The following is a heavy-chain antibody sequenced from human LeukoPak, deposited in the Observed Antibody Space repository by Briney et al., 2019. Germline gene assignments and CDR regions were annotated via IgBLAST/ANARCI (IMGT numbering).Heavy chain of an antibody. CDR3: ARLPAGYGAGAWYFDY. J-gene: IGHJ4*02. V-gene: IGHV5-51*01. CDR2: FYSGDFDT. CDR1: GSSFTSYW. D-gene: IGHD5-12*01. Sequence: GAPLKISCQGSGSSFTSYWFGGSRQLPGKGLEWTGFFYSGDFDTSYSPSFQAQVTISADKSINTAYLQWSSLKASDTARYYCARLPAGYGAGAWYFDYWGQGTLVTVSS.